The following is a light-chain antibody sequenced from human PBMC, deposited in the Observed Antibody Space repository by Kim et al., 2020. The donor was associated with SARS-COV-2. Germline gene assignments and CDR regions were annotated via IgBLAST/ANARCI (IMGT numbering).Light chain of an antibody. Sequence: SYELTQPPSVSVSPGQTASVTCSGEKLGEKYTSWYQQKPGQSPVLVIYQDTQRPSGIPERFSGSNSGITATLTISGTRAMDEADYYCQAWDSSTAIFGGG. CDR1: KLGEKY. V-gene: IGLV3-1*01. CDR3: QAWDSSTAI. J-gene: IGLJ2*01. CDR2: QDT.